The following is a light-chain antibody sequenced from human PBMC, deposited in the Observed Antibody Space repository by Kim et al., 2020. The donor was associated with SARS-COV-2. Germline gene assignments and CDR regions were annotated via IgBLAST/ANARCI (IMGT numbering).Light chain of an antibody. CDR3: QQRSNWPVT. J-gene: IGKJ1*01. V-gene: IGKV3D-11*01. CDR2: EAF. CDR1: QGVGTQ. Sequence: SLSPGERATHSCRAGQGVGTQLHGYRQTPGQAPRLRIYEAFNRATGIPARFSGSGSGTDFTLTISSLEPEDFGVYYCQQRSNWPVTFGQGTKVDIK.